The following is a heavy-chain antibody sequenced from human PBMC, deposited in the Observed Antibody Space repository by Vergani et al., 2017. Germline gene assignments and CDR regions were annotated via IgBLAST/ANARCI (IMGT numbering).Heavy chain of an antibody. D-gene: IGHD2-2*01. CDR2: IYPGDSDT. V-gene: IGHV5-51*01. Sequence: EVQLVQSGAEVKKPGESLKISCKGSGSSFTSYWIGWVRQMPGKGLEWMGIIYPGDSDTRYSPSFQGQVTISADKSISTAYLHWSSLKASDTAMYYCARRHCSSTSCYYYYFDYWGQGTLVTVSS. CDR1: GSSFTSYW. CDR3: ARRHCSSTSCYYYYFDY. J-gene: IGHJ4*02.